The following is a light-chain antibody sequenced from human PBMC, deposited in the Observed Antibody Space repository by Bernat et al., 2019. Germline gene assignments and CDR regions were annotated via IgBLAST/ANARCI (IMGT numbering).Light chain of an antibody. CDR3: QQFNPYPI. CDR1: QVIGNY. J-gene: IGKJ3*01. V-gene: IGKV1-9*01. CDR2: AAS. Sequence: DIPLTQSPSFLSASVGDTVTITCRTSQVIGNYLARYQQNLGKAPKLLIYAASILQTGVPSRFSGRGSGTEFTLTISSLQPEDFATYYCQQFNPYPIFGPGTKVDI.